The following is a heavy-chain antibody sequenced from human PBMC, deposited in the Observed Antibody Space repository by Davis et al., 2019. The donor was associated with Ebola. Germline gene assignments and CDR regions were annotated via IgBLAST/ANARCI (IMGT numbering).Heavy chain of an antibody. CDR1: GLISSNYV. CDR3: ARDPSSYDSAGWGF. V-gene: IGHV3-23*01. Sequence: GESLKISCEISGLISSNYVMYWVRQASGKGLEWISASETSDTKFNANYADSVKGRFTIFRDNSRNTVFLQMNSLRAEDTAVYYCARDPSSYDSAGWGFWGQGTLVTVSS. CDR2: SETSDTKFNA. D-gene: IGHD3-22*01. J-gene: IGHJ4*02.